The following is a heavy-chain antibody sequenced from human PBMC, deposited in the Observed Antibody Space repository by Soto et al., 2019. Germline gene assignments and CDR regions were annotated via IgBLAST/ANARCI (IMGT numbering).Heavy chain of an antibody. CDR3: ARQARYSSSWPD. CDR2: IYPGDSDT. CDR1: GYKVSTWHNFTSYW. V-gene: IGHV5-51*01. Sequence: GESLKISCMGSGYKVSTWHNFTSYWIAWVRQMPGEGLEWMGIIYPGDSDTRYSPSFQGQVTISADKSINSVYLQWSSLKASDTAMYYCARQARYSSSWPDWGQGTLVTVSS. D-gene: IGHD6-13*01. J-gene: IGHJ4*02.